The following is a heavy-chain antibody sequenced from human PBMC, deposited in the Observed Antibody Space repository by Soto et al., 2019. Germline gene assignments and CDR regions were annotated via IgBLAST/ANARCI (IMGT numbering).Heavy chain of an antibody. CDR1: GFTFSTYH. D-gene: IGHD6-13*01. Sequence: QVQLVESGGGVVQPGRSLRLSCAASGFTFSTYHMHWVRQAPGKGLEWVAVIWSDGSNKYYADSVKGRFTISRDNSKNTLYLQMNSLRVEETAVYYCARIGSWALNFDYWGQGTQVTVSS. V-gene: IGHV3-33*01. CDR3: ARIGSWALNFDY. CDR2: IWSDGSNK. J-gene: IGHJ4*02.